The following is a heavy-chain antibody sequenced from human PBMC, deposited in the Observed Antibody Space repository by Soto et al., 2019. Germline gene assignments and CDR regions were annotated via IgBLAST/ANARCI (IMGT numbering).Heavy chain of an antibody. V-gene: IGHV1-2*04. D-gene: IGHD6-6*01. CDR2: INPNSGGT. J-gene: IGHJ6*02. CDR1: GYTFTGYY. Sequence: GASVKVSCKASGYTFTGYYMHWVRQAPGQGLEWMGWINPNSGGTNYAQKFQGWVTMTRDTSISTAYMELSRLRSDDTAVYYCARGSIAARTGYYYYGMDVWGQGTTVTVSS. CDR3: ARGSIAARTGYYYYGMDV.